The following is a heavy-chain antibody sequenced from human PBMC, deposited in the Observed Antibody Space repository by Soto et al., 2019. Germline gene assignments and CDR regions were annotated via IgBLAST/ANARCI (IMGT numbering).Heavy chain of an antibody. Sequence: EVQLVESGGGLVQPGGSLRLSCAASGFTFSSNWMHWVRQAPGKGLLWVSRINTDGSSTSYADSVKGRSTISRDNTKNTVYLQMNSLRAEDTAVYYCARDLPGGWGQGTMVTVSS. CDR3: ARDLPGG. CDR2: INTDGSST. CDR1: GFTFSSNW. J-gene: IGHJ3*01. V-gene: IGHV3-74*01.